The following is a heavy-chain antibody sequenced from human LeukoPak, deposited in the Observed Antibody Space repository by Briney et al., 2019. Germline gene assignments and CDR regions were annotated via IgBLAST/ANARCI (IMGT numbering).Heavy chain of an antibody. CDR1: GGSISSYY. Sequence: PSETLSLTCTVSGGSISSYYWSWIRQPPGKGLEWIGYIYYSGSTNYNPSLKSRVTISVDTSKNQFSLKLSSVTAADTAAYYCARDRGYSYGSWGQGTLVTVSS. V-gene: IGHV4-59*12. D-gene: IGHD5-18*01. CDR2: IYYSGST. CDR3: ARDRGYSYGS. J-gene: IGHJ5*02.